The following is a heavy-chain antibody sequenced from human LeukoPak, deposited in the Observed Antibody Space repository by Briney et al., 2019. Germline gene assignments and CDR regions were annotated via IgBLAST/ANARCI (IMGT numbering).Heavy chain of an antibody. J-gene: IGHJ6*02. CDR2: ISGSGGST. CDR1: GFTFSSYA. V-gene: IGHV3-23*01. Sequence: GGSLRLSCAASGFTFSSYAMSWVRQAPGKGLEWVSAISGSGGSTYYADSVKGRFTNSRDNSKNTLYLQMNSLRAEDTAVYYCAKGGYCSSTSCRDGYYCGMDVWGQGTTVTVSS. CDR3: AKGGYCSSTSCRDGYYCGMDV. D-gene: IGHD2-2*01.